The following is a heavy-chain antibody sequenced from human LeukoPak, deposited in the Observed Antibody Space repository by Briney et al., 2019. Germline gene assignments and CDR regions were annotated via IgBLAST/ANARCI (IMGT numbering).Heavy chain of an antibody. V-gene: IGHV3-23*01. CDR3: ARDFCLGNTCPSADY. Sequence: GGSLRLSCAASGFTFSSYAMSWVRQAPGKGLEWVSAISGSGGSTYYADSVKGRFTISRDNSKNTLYLQMNSLRAEDTAVYYCARDFCLGNTCPSADYWGQGPRATVSP. D-gene: IGHD1-7*01. CDR2: ISGSGGST. CDR1: GFTFSSYA. J-gene: IGHJ4*02.